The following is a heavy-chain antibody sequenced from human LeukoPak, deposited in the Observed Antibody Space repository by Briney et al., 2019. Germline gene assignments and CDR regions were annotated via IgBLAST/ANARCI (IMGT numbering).Heavy chain of an antibody. CDR2: MSTGGSTI. J-gene: IGHJ4*02. CDR1: GFAFGDYY. V-gene: IGHV3-11*04. CDR3: ARGRYSRGYYFDY. Sequence: PGGSLRLSCVASGFAFGDYYMTWIRQAPGKGLEWVSYMSTGGSTISYADSVKDRFSISRDNGRNSLYLQMNSLRAEDTAVYYCARGRYSRGYYFDYWGQGTLVTVSS. D-gene: IGHD5-12*01.